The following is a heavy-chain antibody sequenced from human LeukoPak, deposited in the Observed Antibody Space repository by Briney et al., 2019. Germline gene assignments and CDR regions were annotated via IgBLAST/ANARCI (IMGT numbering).Heavy chain of an antibody. CDR2: IRYDGSNK. J-gene: IGHJ4*02. CDR1: GFTFSSYG. Sequence: GGSLRLSCAASGFTFSSYGMHWVRQAPGKGLEGVAFIRYDGSNKYYADSVKGRFTISRDNSKNTLYLQMNSLRAEDTAVYYCAKDYHYYDSSGYYFDYWGQGTLVTVSS. V-gene: IGHV3-30*02. CDR3: AKDYHYYDSSGYYFDY. D-gene: IGHD3-22*01.